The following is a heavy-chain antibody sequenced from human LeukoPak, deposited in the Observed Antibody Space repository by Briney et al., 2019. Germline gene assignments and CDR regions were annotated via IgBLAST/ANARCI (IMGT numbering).Heavy chain of an antibody. CDR1: GFTFDDYA. D-gene: IGHD3-16*02. CDR3: SKDISAGGLDV. CDR2: VFWNGVDK. J-gene: IGHJ6*02. V-gene: IGHV3-9*01. Sequence: PGGSLRLSCAASGFTFDDYAMHWVRQTPGKGLEWVAGVFWNGVDKGYADSVKGRFTIFRDNAKNSIYLQMNSLRIEDTALYYCSKDISAGGLDVWGPGTPVTVSS.